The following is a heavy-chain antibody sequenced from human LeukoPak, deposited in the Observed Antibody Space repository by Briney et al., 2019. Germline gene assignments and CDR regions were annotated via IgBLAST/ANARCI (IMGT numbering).Heavy chain of an antibody. CDR2: INPNSGVT. V-gene: IGHV1-2*02. CDR1: GYTFTGYY. J-gene: IGHJ3*02. D-gene: IGHD2-15*01. CDR3: ARDLTFLYCSGGSCYSFNDAFDI. Sequence: ASVKVSCKASGYTFTGYYMHWVRQAPGQGLEWMGWINPNSGVTNYAQKFQGRVTMTRDTSISTAYMELSRLRSDDTAVYYCARDLTFLYCSGGSCYSFNDAFDIWGQGTMVTVSS.